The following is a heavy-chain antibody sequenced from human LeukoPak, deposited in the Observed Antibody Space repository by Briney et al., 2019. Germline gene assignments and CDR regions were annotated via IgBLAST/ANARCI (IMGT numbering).Heavy chain of an antibody. Sequence: ASVKVSCKVSGYTLTELSIHWVRQAPGKGLEWMGGFDPEDAETIYAQKFQGRVSMTEDTSTDTAFMELSSLRSEDTAVYYCAIWWLRLSAFDYWGQGTLVTVSS. CDR1: GYTLTELS. CDR2: FDPEDAET. CDR3: AIWWLRLSAFDY. V-gene: IGHV1-24*01. J-gene: IGHJ4*02. D-gene: IGHD5-12*01.